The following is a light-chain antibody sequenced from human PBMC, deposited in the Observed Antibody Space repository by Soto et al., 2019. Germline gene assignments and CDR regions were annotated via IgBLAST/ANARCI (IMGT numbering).Light chain of an antibody. V-gene: IGLV2-14*01. CDR1: SSDVGGYNY. CDR2: AVS. J-gene: IGLJ1*01. Sequence: QSVLTQPASVSGSPGQSITISCTGTSSDVGGYNYVSWYQQHPGKAPKLMIYAVSNRPSGVSNRFSGSKSGNTATLTISGLQADDEADYYCCSSTVSGTYVFG. CDR3: CSSTVSGTYV.